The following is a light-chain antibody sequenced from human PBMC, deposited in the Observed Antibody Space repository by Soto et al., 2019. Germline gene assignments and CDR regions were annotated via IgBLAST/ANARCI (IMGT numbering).Light chain of an antibody. CDR2: KAS. J-gene: IGKJ4*01. Sequence: DIQMTHSPSTLSASVVDMVTITFRASQSISSWLAWHQQKPGKAPKLLISKASSLESGVPSRFSASGSGTEFTLTINSLQPDDFATYYCQQRKDYPLTFGGGTKVDIK. CDR1: QSISSW. V-gene: IGKV1-5*03. CDR3: QQRKDYPLT.